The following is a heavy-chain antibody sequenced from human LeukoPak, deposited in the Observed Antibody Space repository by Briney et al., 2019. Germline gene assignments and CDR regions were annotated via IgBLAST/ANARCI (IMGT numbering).Heavy chain of an antibody. CDR1: GFTFSSYW. J-gene: IGHJ4*02. D-gene: IGHD4-23*01. V-gene: IGHV3-7*01. CDR2: INQDGSQK. Sequence: GGSLRLSCAASGFTFSSYWMSWVRQTPGKGLEWVANINQDGSQKFYVDSVKGRFTISRDNANNSLYLQMNSLRAEDTAVYYCGCRWDYWGQGTLVTVSS. CDR3: GCRWDY.